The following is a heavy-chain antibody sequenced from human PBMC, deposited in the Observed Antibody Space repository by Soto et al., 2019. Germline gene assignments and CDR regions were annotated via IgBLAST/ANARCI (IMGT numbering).Heavy chain of an antibody. V-gene: IGHV4-31*03. D-gene: IGHD1-26*01. CDR1: GGSISSGGYY. CDR3: ARVGGELRSYWFDP. Sequence: SETLSLTCTVSGGSISSGGYYWSWIRQHPGKGLEWIGYIYYSGSTYYNPSLKSRVTISVDTSKNQFSLKLSSVTAADTAVYYCARVGGELRSYWFDPWGQGTLVTVSS. J-gene: IGHJ5*02. CDR2: IYYSGST.